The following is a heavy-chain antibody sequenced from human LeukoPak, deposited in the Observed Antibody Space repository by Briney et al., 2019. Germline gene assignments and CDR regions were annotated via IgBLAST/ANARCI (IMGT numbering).Heavy chain of an antibody. D-gene: IGHD2-15*01. Sequence: ASVKVSCKASGYTFTSYYMHWVRQAPGQGLEWMGIINPSGGSTSYAQKFQGRVTMTRDMSTSTVYMELSSLRSEDTAVYYCARDQVALYYFDYWGQGTLVTVSS. CDR3: ARDQVALYYFDY. V-gene: IGHV1-46*01. CDR2: INPSGGST. CDR1: GYTFTSYY. J-gene: IGHJ4*02.